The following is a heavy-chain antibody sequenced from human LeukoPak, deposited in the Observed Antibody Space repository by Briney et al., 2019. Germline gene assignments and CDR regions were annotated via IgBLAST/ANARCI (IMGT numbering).Heavy chain of an antibody. CDR1: GFPFSSYW. CDR2: IKQDGSEK. V-gene: IGHV3-7*01. CDR3: ATPYSSSYPRVDY. Sequence: GGSLRLSCAASGFPFSSYWMTWVRQAPGKGLEWVANIKQDGSEKYYVDSVKGRFTISRDNAKNSLYLQMNSLRAEDTAVYYCATPYSSSYPRVDYWGQGTLVTVSS. D-gene: IGHD6-13*01. J-gene: IGHJ4*02.